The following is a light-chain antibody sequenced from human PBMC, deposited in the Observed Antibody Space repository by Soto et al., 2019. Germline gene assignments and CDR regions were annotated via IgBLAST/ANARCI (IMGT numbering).Light chain of an antibody. CDR3: QQYNSYWT. V-gene: IGKV1-5*03. CDR2: KAS. J-gene: IGKJ1*01. Sequence: DLQMTQSPSTLSASLRDRVTITFRASQSINSWLAWYQQKPGKAPKLLIYKASSLESGVPSRFTGSGSGTEFTLTISSLQPDDFATYYCQQYNSYWTFGQGTKVDIK. CDR1: QSINSW.